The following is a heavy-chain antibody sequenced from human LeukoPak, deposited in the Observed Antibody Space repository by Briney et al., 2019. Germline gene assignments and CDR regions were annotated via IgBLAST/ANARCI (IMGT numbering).Heavy chain of an antibody. CDR2: IYYSGST. V-gene: IGHV4-59*01. CDR1: GGSISSDY. CDR3: ARSLFYGDYGYYFDY. D-gene: IGHD4-17*01. J-gene: IGHJ4*02. Sequence: SETLSLTCTVSGGSISSDYCSWIRQPPGQGLERIGYIYYSGSTNYNPSLTSRVTISVDTSKNQFSLKLSSVTAADTAVYYCARSLFYGDYGYYFDYWGQGTLVTVSS.